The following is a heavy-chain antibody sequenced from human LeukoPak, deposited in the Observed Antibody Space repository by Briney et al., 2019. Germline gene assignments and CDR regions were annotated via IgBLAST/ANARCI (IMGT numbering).Heavy chain of an antibody. V-gene: IGHV4-61*02. CDR3: ARGPYSYDSSGAFDI. D-gene: IGHD3-22*01. Sequence: SETLSLTCTVSGDSISSGDYYWSWIRQPAGKGLEWIGRISSSGSTNYNPSLKSRVTISVDTSKNQFSLKLSSVTAADTAVYFCARGPYSYDSSGAFDIWGQGTMITVSS. CDR2: ISSSGST. CDR1: GDSISSGDYY. J-gene: IGHJ3*02.